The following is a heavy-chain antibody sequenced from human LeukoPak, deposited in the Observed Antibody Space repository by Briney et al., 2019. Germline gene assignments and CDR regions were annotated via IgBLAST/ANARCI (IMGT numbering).Heavy chain of an antibody. D-gene: IGHD3-16*01. J-gene: IGHJ2*01. CDR2: ISGSGGST. CDR1: GFTFSSYW. CDR3: AKPFHSRRYFDL. Sequence: GGSLRLSCAASGFTFSSYWMSWVRQAPGKGLEWVSAISGSGGSTYYADSVKGRFTISRDNSKNTLYLQMNSLRAEDTAVYYCAKPFHSRRYFDLWGRGTLVTVSS. V-gene: IGHV3-23*01.